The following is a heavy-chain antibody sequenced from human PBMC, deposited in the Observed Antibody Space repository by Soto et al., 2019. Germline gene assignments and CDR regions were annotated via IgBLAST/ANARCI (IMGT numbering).Heavy chain of an antibody. CDR3: ASHYDSSGYYYRGLDY. V-gene: IGHV1-69*14. CDR1: GGTFSSYA. Sequence: QVQLVQSGAEVKKPGSSVKVSCKASGGTFSSYAISWVRQAPGQGLEWMGGIIPIFGTADYAQKFQGRVTITADKSTSTAYMGLSSLRSENTAVYYCASHYDSSGYYYRGLDYWGQGTLVTVSS. J-gene: IGHJ4*02. CDR2: IIPIFGTA. D-gene: IGHD3-22*01.